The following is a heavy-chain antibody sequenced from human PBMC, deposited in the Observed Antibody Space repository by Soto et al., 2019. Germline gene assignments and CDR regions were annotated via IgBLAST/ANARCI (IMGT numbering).Heavy chain of an antibody. D-gene: IGHD3-16*01. CDR1: GFAFSNYG. Sequence: QVQLVESGGGVVRPGRSLRLSCAASGFAFSNYGMHWVRQAPGKGLEWVTVISYDGTNKYYADSVKGRFTISRDNSKNPLYLQMNSLRAEDTSIYYCAKDRGFRGGIMDYWGQGTLVTVSS. CDR3: AKDRGFRGGIMDY. V-gene: IGHV3-30*18. J-gene: IGHJ4*02. CDR2: ISYDGTNK.